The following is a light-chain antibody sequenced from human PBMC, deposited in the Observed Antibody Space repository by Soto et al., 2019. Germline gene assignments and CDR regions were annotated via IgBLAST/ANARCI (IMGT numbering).Light chain of an antibody. CDR2: DAS. Sequence: RVMPQSPATLSVSPGERATLSCRASQSVSSSYLAWYQQKPGQAPRLLIYDASSRATGIPDRFSGSGSGTDFTLTISRLEPEDFAVYSCQHYGSSPWTFGQGNKVDIK. V-gene: IGKV3-20*01. CDR1: QSVSSSY. CDR3: QHYGSSPWT. J-gene: IGKJ1*01.